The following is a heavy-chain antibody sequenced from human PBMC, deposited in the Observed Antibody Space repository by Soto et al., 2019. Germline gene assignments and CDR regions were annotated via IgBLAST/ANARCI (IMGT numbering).Heavy chain of an antibody. Sequence: QVQLVQSGAEVKKPGSSVNVSCKASGGTLNNYAISWVRQAPGQGLEWMGGIIPIFGTTNYAQKFKGRVTIPADESTNTAYMELSSLTSDDTAIYYCARRGEYCGGDCYSHWFFDLWGRGTLVSVTS. V-gene: IGHV1-69*01. CDR2: IIPIFGTT. D-gene: IGHD2-21*02. CDR3: ARRGEYCGGDCYSHWFFDL. CDR1: GGTLNNYA. J-gene: IGHJ2*01.